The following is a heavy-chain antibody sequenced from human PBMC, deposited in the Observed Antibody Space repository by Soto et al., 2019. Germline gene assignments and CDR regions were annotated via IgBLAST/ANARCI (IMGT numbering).Heavy chain of an antibody. J-gene: IGHJ4*02. CDR3: ARAPYYDFWSGYHYFDY. CDR1: GGSISSYY. D-gene: IGHD3-3*01. V-gene: IGHV4-59*01. CDR2: IYYCGST. Sequence: SETLSLTCTVSGGSISSYYWSWIRQPPGKGLEWIGYIYYCGSTNYNPSLKSRVTISVDTSKNQFSLKLSSVTAADTAVYYCARAPYYDFWSGYHYFDYWGQGTLVTVSS.